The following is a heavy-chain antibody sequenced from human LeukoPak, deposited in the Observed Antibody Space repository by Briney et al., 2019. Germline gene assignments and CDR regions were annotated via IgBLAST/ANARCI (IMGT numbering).Heavy chain of an antibody. D-gene: IGHD3-16*02. Sequence: GGSLRLSCAASGFTVSSNYMSWVRQAPGKGLEWVANIKQDGSEKYYVDSVKGRFTISRDNAKNSLYLQMNSLRAEDTAVYYCAREYLELSTTYYFDYWGQGTLVTVSS. CDR1: GFTVSSNY. V-gene: IGHV3-7*01. CDR2: IKQDGSEK. J-gene: IGHJ4*02. CDR3: AREYLELSTTYYFDY.